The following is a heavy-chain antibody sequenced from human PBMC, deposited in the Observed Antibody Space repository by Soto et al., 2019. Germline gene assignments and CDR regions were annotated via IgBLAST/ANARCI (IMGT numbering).Heavy chain of an antibody. Sequence: ASVKVSCKASGYTFTSYAMHWVRQAPGQRLEWMGWINAVNGKTNYAQKFQGRVTITTDKSTSTAYMELSSLRSEDTAVYYCARENKGSSFGERPRGWFDPWGQGTLVTVSS. CDR2: INAVNGKT. D-gene: IGHD3-10*01. CDR1: GYTFTSYA. CDR3: ARENKGSSFGERPRGWFDP. J-gene: IGHJ5*02. V-gene: IGHV1-3*01.